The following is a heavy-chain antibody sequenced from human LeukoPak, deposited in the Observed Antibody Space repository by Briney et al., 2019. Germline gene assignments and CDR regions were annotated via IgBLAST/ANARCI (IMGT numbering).Heavy chain of an antibody. V-gene: IGHV3-15*01. CDR1: GFTLSNAW. D-gene: IGHD5-18*01. CDR2: IKSKTDGGTT. J-gene: IGHJ4*02. CDR3: TVRTIGYSYGYGFDY. Sequence: GGSLRLSCAASGFTLSNAWMSWVRQAPGKGLEWVGRIKSKTDGGTTDYAAPVKGRFTISRDDSKNTLYLHMNSLKTEDTAVYYCTVRTIGYSYGYGFDYWGQGTLVTVSS.